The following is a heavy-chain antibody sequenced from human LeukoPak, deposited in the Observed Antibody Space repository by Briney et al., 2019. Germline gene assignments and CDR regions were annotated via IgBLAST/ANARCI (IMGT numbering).Heavy chain of an antibody. D-gene: IGHD3-22*01. CDR2: INQDGSVK. V-gene: IGHV3-7*01. CDR1: GFTFSSYW. Sequence: GGSLRLSYAASGFTFSSYWMTWVRQAPGQGLEWVASINQDGSVKRYSDSVKGRFTISRDNAKNSLYLQMNGLRAEDTAVYYCARDESPRYYDNSDYYPDAFDIWGRGTMVTVSS. CDR3: ARDESPRYYDNSDYYPDAFDI. J-gene: IGHJ3*02.